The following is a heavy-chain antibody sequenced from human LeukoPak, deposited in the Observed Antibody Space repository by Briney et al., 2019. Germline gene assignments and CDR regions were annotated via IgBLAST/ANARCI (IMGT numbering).Heavy chain of an antibody. CDR2: IKNSGTT. CDR1: GFTFSNAW. D-gene: IGHD1-1*01. CDR3: TTGTLGTTGTTGY. J-gene: IGHJ4*02. Sequence: GGSLRLSCAGSGFTFSNAWMSWVRQAPGKGLEWVGRIKNSGTTDYAAPVKGRFSISRDDSKNTVYVQMNSLKSEDTAVYCCTTGTLGTTGTTGYWGQGTLVTVSS. V-gene: IGHV3-15*01.